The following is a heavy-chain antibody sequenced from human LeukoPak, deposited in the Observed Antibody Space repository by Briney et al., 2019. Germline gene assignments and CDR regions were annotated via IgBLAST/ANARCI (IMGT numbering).Heavy chain of an antibody. D-gene: IGHD3-16*01. CDR3: AREATWGNWYFDV. Sequence: GRSLRLSCAAAGFTFSDYGMHWVRQAPGKGLEWVAVIGKDGRAKRYAASVEGRFTLSRDNSRNIHFLEMNSPRDDDTATYYCAREATWGNWYFDVWGRGTLVTVSS. CDR1: GFTFSDYG. J-gene: IGHJ2*01. CDR2: IGKDGRAK. V-gene: IGHV3-30*03.